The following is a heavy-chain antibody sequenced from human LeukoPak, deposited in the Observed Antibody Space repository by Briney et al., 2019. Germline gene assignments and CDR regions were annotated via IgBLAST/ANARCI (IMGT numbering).Heavy chain of an antibody. V-gene: IGHV1-3*01. Sequence: ASVKVSCKASGYTFTSYAMHWVRQAPGQRLEWMGWINAGNGNTKYSQKFQGRVTITRDTSASTAYMELSSLRSEDTAVYYCARQRRNYDSSGYYSSWFDPWGQGTLVTVSS. J-gene: IGHJ5*02. CDR2: INAGNGNT. CDR1: GYTFTSYA. D-gene: IGHD3-22*01. CDR3: ARQRRNYDSSGYYSSWFDP.